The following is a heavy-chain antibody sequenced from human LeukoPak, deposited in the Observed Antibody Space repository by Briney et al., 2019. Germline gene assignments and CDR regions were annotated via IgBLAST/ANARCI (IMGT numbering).Heavy chain of an antibody. D-gene: IGHD3-10*01. CDR1: GGSISSYY. CDR2: IYYSGST. V-gene: IGHV4-59*01. J-gene: IGHJ4*02. CDR3: ARELMVRGVIASGSIDS. Sequence: SETLSLTCTVSGGSISSYYWSWIRQPPGKGLEWIGYIYYSGSTNYNPSLKSRVTISVDTSKNQFSLKLSSVTAADTAVYYCARELMVRGVIASGSIDSWGQGTLVTVSS.